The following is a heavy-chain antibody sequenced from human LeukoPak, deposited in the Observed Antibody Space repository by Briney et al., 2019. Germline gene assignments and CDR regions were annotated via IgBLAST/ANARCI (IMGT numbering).Heavy chain of an antibody. CDR1: GGSISSYY. CDR3: ARGGRAGIVVVVAATTGIDY. D-gene: IGHD2-15*01. Sequence: PSETLSLTCTVSGGSISSYYWSWIRQPAGKGLEWIGRIYTSGSTNYNPSLKSRVTMSVDTSKNQFSLKLSSVTAADTAVYYCARGGRAGIVVVVAATTGIDYWGQGTLVTISS. CDR2: IYTSGST. J-gene: IGHJ4*02. V-gene: IGHV4-4*07.